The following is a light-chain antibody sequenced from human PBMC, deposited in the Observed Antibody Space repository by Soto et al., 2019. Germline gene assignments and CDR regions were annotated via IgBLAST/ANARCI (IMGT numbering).Light chain of an antibody. CDR2: RAS. CDR3: QQYYNTPYT. V-gene: IGKV4-1*01. J-gene: IGKJ2*01. Sequence: DIVLTQSPDSLAVSLGERATINCKSSQSVLFSSNNKNYLTWYQQKPGQPPRLLIYRASIRESGVPDRFSGSGSGTDFTLTISSLQAEDVAVYYCQQYYNTPYTFGQGTKLEIK. CDR1: QSVLFSSNNKNY.